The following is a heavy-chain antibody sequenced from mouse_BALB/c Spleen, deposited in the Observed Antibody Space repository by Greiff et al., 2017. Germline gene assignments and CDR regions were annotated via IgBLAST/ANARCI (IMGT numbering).Heavy chain of an antibody. CDR3: ARPLYGNYWYFDV. D-gene: IGHD2-10*02. CDR2: ISTGGGST. CDR1: GFTFRRYT. Sequence: EVKLVESGGGLVQPGGSLKISCAASGFTFRRYTMSWVRQTPEKRLAWVAYISTGGGSTYYPDTVKGRFTISRDNAKNTLYLQMSSLKSEDTAMYYCARPLYGNYWYFDVWGAGTTVTVSS. V-gene: IGHV5-12-2*01. J-gene: IGHJ1*01.